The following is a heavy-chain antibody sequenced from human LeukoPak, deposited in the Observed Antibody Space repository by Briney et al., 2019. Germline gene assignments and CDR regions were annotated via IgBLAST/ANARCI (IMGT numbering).Heavy chain of an antibody. V-gene: IGHV3-23*01. CDR1: GFTFSSYA. J-gene: IGHJ5*02. D-gene: IGHD6-19*01. CDR2: ISGSGGST. Sequence: GGSLRLSCAASGFTFSSYAMSWVRQAPGKGLEWVSAISGSGGSTYYADSVKGRFTISRDNSKNTLYLQMNSLRAEDTAVYYCARDGIAVAGTSEGWFDPWGQGTLVTVSS. CDR3: ARDGIAVAGTSEGWFDP.